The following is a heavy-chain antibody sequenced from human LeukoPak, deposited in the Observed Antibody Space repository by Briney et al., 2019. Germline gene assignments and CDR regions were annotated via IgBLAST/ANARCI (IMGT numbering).Heavy chain of an antibody. CDR1: GGSISSYY. V-gene: IGHV4-4*07. D-gene: IGHD1-26*01. J-gene: IGHJ4*02. CDR2: IYNSGTT. CDR3: AREYSGSYWTGYYFDY. Sequence: SETLSLTCTVSGGSISSYYWSWIRQPAGKGLEWIGRIYNSGTTNYNPSLKRRVTMSVDTSKNHLSLKLSSVTAADTAVYYCAREYSGSYWTGYYFDYWGQGALVTVSS.